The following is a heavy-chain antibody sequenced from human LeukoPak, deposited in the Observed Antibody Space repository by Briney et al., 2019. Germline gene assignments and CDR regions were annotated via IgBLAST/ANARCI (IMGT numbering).Heavy chain of an antibody. D-gene: IGHD5-12*01. V-gene: IGHV3-33*01. CDR2: IWYDGSKK. CDR1: GSTFSSYG. J-gene: IGHJ6*02. Sequence: GKPLRLSCAASGSTFSSYGMHWVRQAPGKGLEWVAVIWYDGSKKYYADSVKGRFTISRDSSKNALYLQMNSLRVEDTAVYYCARDVEGGYPYYYYGLDVWGQGTTVTVSS. CDR3: ARDVEGGYPYYYYGLDV.